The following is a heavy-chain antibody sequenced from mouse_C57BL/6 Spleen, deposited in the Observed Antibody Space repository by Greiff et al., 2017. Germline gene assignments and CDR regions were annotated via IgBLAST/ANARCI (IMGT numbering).Heavy chain of an antibody. CDR2: ISSGSSTI. J-gene: IGHJ1*03. V-gene: IGHV5-17*01. Sequence: EVQVVESGGGLVKPGGSLKLSCAASGFTFSDYGMHWVRQAPEKGLEWVAYISSGSSTIYYADTVKGRFTISRDNAKNTLFLQMTSLRSEDTAMYYCAREFITTVVAHWYFDVWGTGTTVTVAS. CDR3: AREFITTVVAHWYFDV. D-gene: IGHD1-1*01. CDR1: GFTFSDYG.